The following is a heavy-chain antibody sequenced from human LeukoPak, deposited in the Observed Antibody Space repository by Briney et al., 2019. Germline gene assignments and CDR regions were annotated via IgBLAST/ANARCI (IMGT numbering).Heavy chain of an antibody. CDR2: INHSGST. CDR3: ARGLYYYDSSGSDAPTDAFDI. J-gene: IGHJ3*02. D-gene: IGHD3-22*01. V-gene: IGHV4-34*01. CDR1: GGSFSGYY. Sequence: NPSETLSLTCAVYGGSFSGYYWSWIRQPPGKGLEWIGEINHSGSTNYNPSLKSRVTISVGTSKNQFSLKLSPVTAADTAVYYCARGLYYYDSSGSDAPTDAFDIWGQGTMVTVSS.